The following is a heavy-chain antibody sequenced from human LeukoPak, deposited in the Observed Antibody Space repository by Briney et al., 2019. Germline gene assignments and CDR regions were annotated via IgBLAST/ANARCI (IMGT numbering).Heavy chain of an antibody. J-gene: IGHJ6*02. Sequence: GGSLRLSCSGSGYIFSSYWMHWVRQAPGEGLVWVSRIDTDGTITTYADSVKGRFTISRDNAKNTLYLQMNTLRVEDTAVYYCTRDLMDYDVSTGLHHYYMDVWGQGTTVTVSS. CDR3: TRDLMDYDVSTGLHHYYMDV. D-gene: IGHD3-9*01. CDR1: GYIFSSYW. CDR2: IDTDGTIT. V-gene: IGHV3-74*01.